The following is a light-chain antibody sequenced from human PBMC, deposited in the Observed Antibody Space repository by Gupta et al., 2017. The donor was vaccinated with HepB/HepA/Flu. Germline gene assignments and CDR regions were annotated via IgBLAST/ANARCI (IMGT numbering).Light chain of an antibody. CDR2: ETS. Sequence: DIQMTQSPSSLSASVGDRVTITCRASQTINNFLNWFQQKPGKAPNLLIYETSNLESGVSSRFSGTGSGTDFTLTINSLQPEDFATYYCQQSYRTPVTFGPGTKVEI. V-gene: IGKV1-39*01. J-gene: IGKJ3*01. CDR3: QQSYRTPVT. CDR1: QTINNF.